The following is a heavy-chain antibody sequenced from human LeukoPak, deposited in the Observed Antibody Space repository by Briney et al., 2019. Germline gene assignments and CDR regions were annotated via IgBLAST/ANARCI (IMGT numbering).Heavy chain of an antibody. V-gene: IGHV3-21*01. CDR1: GFTFSSYS. CDR2: ISSSSSYI. D-gene: IGHD1-26*01. CDR3: ARASRELPPRMDV. J-gene: IGHJ6*04. Sequence: PGGSLRLSCAASGFTFSSYSMNWVRQAPGKGLEWVSSISSSSSYIYYADSVKGRFTISRDNAKNSLYLQMNSLRAEDTAVYYCARASRELPPRMDVWGKGTTVTVSS.